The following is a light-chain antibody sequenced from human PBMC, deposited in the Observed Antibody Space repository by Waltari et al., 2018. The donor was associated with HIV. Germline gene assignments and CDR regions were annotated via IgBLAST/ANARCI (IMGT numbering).Light chain of an antibody. V-gene: IGKV3-20*01. CDR2: AAS. Sequence: EIVLTQSPGTLSLSQGEKAPSSCRASQSVPANYVAWYQQKPAQAPRLLIYAASSRATGIPDRFSGGGSGTDFTLTINSLEPEDFAVYFCQQYGSSLFTFGPGTKVDLK. CDR3: QQYGSSLFT. J-gene: IGKJ3*01. CDR1: QSVPANY.